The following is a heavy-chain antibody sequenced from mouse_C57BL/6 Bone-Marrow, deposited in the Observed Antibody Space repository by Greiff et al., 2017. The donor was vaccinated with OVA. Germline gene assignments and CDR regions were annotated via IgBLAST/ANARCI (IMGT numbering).Heavy chain of an antibody. CDR3: ARGGLRPDQFPYYAMDY. V-gene: IGHV1-69*01. CDR2: IDPSDSYT. CDR1: GYTFTSYW. Sequence: QVQLQQPGAELVMPGASVKLSCKASGYTFTSYWMHWVKQRPGQGLEWIGEIDPSDSYTNYNQKFKGKSTLTVDKSSSTAYMQLSSLTSEDSAVYYCARGGLRPDQFPYYAMDYWGQGTSVTVST. D-gene: IGHD2-4*01. J-gene: IGHJ4*01.